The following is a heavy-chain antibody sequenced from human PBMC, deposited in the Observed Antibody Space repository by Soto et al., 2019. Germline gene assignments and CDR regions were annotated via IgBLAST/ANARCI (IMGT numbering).Heavy chain of an antibody. Sequence: EVQVVESGGGLVQPGRSLRLSCTGSGFTFADHAFSWSRQAPGKGLEWVGFITSKRYGGATEIAASVKCRFTISRDDYRRFAHLQMNSLKTEDTAMYYCSTLGRGARATFRWGQGTLVTVSS. CDR3: STLGRGARATFR. J-gene: IGHJ4*02. V-gene: IGHV3-49*03. CDR2: ITSKRYGGAT. CDR1: GFTFADHA. D-gene: IGHD5-12*01.